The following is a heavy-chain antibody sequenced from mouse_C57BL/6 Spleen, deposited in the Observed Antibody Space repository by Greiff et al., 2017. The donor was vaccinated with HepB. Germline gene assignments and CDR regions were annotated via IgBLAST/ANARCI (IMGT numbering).Heavy chain of an antibody. CDR3: ARNYGYGYAMDY. D-gene: IGHD2-2*01. CDR2: IHPNSGST. J-gene: IGHJ4*01. CDR1: GYTFTSYW. V-gene: IGHV1-64*01. Sequence: VQLQQPGAELVKPGASVKLSCKASGYTFTSYWMHWVKQRPGQGLEWIGMIHPNSGSTNYNEKFKSKATLTVDKSSSTAYMQLSSLTSEDSAVYYCARNYGYGYAMDYWGQGTSVTVSS.